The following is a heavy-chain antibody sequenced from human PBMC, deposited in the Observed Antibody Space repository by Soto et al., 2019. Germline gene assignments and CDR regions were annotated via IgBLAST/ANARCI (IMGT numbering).Heavy chain of an antibody. Sequence: SETLSLTCAVYGGSFSGYYWSWIRQPPGKGLEWIGEINHSGSTNYNPSLKSRVTISVDTSKNQFSLKLSSVTAADTAVYYCARGDEQWLVLQHMVYWGQGTLVTVSS. CDR3: ARGDEQWLVLQHMVY. V-gene: IGHV4-34*01. D-gene: IGHD6-19*01. J-gene: IGHJ4*02. CDR2: INHSGST. CDR1: GGSFSGYY.